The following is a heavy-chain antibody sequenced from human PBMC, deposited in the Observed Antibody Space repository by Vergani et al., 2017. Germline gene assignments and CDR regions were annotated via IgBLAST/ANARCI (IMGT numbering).Heavy chain of an antibody. Sequence: QLQLQESGPGLVKPSETLSLTCTVSGGSISSSNYYWGWIRHPPGKGLEWIGTIYYSGSTYYNPSLKSRVTIPVDTSKNQFSLKLSSVTAADTAVYYCARPLQCRRDYYDMDVWGKGTTVTVSS. CDR3: ARPLQCRRDYYDMDV. CDR2: IYYSGST. CDR1: GGSISSSNYY. V-gene: IGHV4-39*01. J-gene: IGHJ6*03.